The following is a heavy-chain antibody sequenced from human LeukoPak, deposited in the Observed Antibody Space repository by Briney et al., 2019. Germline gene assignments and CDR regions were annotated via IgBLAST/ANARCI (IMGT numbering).Heavy chain of an antibody. CDR2: IYHSGST. CDR1: GGSISSSNW. V-gene: IGHV4-4*02. CDR3: ARIREWSYLDFDY. D-gene: IGHD3-3*01. J-gene: IGHJ4*02. Sequence: PSGTLSLTCAVSGGSISSSNWWSWVRQPPGKGLEWIGEIYHSGSTNYNPSLKSRVTISVDKSKNQFSLKLSSVTAADTAVYYCARIREWSYLDFDYWGQGTLVTVSS.